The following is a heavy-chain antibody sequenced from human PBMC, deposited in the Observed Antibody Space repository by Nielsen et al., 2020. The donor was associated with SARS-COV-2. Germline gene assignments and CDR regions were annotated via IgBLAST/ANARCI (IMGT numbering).Heavy chain of an antibody. D-gene: IGHD6-13*01. Sequence: GESLKISCAASGFTFSSYGMHWVRQAPGKGLEWVAVIWYDGSNKYYADSVKGRFTISRDNSKNTLYLQMNSLRAEDTAVYYCARDKFYSSSWYGDNYYGMDVWGQGTAVTVSS. CDR1: GFTFSSYG. CDR2: IWYDGSNK. CDR3: ARDKFYSSSWYGDNYYGMDV. J-gene: IGHJ6*02. V-gene: IGHV3-33*01.